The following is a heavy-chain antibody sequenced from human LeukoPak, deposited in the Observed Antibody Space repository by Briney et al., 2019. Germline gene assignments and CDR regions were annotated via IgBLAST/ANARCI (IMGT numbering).Heavy chain of an antibody. CDR1: GFTFSSYW. J-gene: IGHJ4*02. V-gene: IGHV3-7*01. D-gene: IGHD6-19*01. CDR3: ARSIAVAGYPFDY. Sequence: PGGSLRLSCAASGFTFSSYWMSWVRQAPGKGLEWVANIKQDGSEKYYVDSVKGRFTISRDNAKNSLYLQMNSLRAEDTAVYYCARSIAVAGYPFDYWGQGTLVTVSS. CDR2: IKQDGSEK.